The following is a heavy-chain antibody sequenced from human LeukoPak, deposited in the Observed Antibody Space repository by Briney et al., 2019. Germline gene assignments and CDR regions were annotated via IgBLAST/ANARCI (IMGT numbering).Heavy chain of an antibody. V-gene: IGHV3-23*01. J-gene: IGHJ4*02. CDR1: GFTFSTYA. D-gene: IGHD6-6*01. CDR3: AKGVGSARHFDY. Sequence: GGSLRLSCAASGFTFSTYAMSWVRQAPGKGLDWVSAISGSGGSTYYADSVKGRFTISRDNSKNTLYLQMNSLRAEDTAVYYCAKGVGSARHFDYWGQGTLVTVSS. CDR2: ISGSGGST.